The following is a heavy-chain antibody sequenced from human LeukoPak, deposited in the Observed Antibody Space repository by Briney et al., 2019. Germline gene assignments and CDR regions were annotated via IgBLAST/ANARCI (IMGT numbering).Heavy chain of an antibody. CDR3: ARGSSSNWKVFDY. D-gene: IGHD6-13*01. CDR2: ISSSGSS. J-gene: IGHJ4*02. V-gene: IGHV4-4*07. Sequence: SETLSLTCTVSGDSISSYYWTWIRQPAGKGLEWIGRISSSGSSNYNPSLRSRVTMSVDTSKNQFSLKLTSVTAAGTAVYYCARGSSSNWKVFDYWGQGTLVTVSS. CDR1: GDSISSYY.